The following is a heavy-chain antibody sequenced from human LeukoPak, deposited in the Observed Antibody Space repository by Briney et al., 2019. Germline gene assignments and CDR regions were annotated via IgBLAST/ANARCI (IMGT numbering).Heavy chain of an antibody. CDR3: ARDRYYYGSGRGYFDY. Sequence: PGGSLRLSCAASGFTFSSYGMHWVRQAPGKGLEWVSSISSSSSYIYYADSVKGRFTISRDNAKNSLYLQMNSLRAEDTAVYYCARDRYYYGSGRGYFDYWGQGTLVTVSS. CDR1: GFTFSSYG. CDR2: ISSSSSYI. J-gene: IGHJ4*02. D-gene: IGHD3-10*01. V-gene: IGHV3-21*01.